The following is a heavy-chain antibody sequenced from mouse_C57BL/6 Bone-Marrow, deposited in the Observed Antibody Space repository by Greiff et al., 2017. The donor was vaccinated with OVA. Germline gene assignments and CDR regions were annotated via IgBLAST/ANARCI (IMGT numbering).Heavy chain of an antibody. Sequence: QVQLQQSGAELVKPGASVKLSCKASGYTFTSYWMQWVKQRPGQGLEWIGEIDPSDSYTNYNQKFKGKATLTVDTSSSTAYMQLSSLTSEDSAVYYCAIGVWYFDVWGTGTTVTVSS. CDR2: IDPSDSYT. V-gene: IGHV1-50*01. D-gene: IGHD3-3*01. CDR3: AIGVWYFDV. CDR1: GYTFTSYW. J-gene: IGHJ1*03.